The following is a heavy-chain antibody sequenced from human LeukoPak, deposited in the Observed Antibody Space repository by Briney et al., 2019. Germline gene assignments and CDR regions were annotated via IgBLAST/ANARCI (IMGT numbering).Heavy chain of an antibody. Sequence: SETLSLTCTVSGGSINSRSYYWAWIRQPPGKGLEWIGHVSYSGTTYYNPSLQSRLTMTVDTSKDQFSLKLTSVTAADAAVYYCARRTGLVSSGWHHFDYWGQGTLVSVSS. CDR3: ARRTGLVSSGWHHFDY. V-gene: IGHV4-39*01. CDR1: GGSINSRSYY. CDR2: VSYSGTT. J-gene: IGHJ4*02. D-gene: IGHD6-19*01.